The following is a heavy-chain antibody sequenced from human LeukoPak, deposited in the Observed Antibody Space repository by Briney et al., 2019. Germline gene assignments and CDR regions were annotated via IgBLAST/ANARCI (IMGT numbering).Heavy chain of an antibody. J-gene: IGHJ4*02. D-gene: IGHD3-22*01. Sequence: SETLSLTCAVSGYSISSGYYWGWIRQPPGKGLEWIGSIYHSGSTYYNPSLKSRVTISVDTSKNQFSLKLSSVTAADTAVYYCARQGDFHYYEGSGYYPNRCWGQGTLVTVSS. CDR1: GYSISSGYY. V-gene: IGHV4-38-2*01. CDR2: IYHSGST. CDR3: ARQGDFHYYEGSGYYPNRC.